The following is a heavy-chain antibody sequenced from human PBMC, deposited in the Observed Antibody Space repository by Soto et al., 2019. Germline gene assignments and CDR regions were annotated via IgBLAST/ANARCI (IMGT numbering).Heavy chain of an antibody. CDR2: IGTAGDT. CDR1: GFTFSSYD. Sequence: GGSLRLSCAASGFTFSSYDMHWVRQATGKGLEWVSAIGTAGDTYYPGSVKGRFTISRENAKNSLYLQMNSLRAGDTAVYYCARAQLGIRMDVWGKGTTVTVSS. J-gene: IGHJ6*04. CDR3: ARAQLGIRMDV. V-gene: IGHV3-13*01. D-gene: IGHD6-6*01.